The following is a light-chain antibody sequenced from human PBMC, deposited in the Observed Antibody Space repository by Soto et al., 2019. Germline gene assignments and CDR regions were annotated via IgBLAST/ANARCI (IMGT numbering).Light chain of an antibody. CDR2: DVT. V-gene: IGLV2-14*03. CDR3: SSIRDGNTLVV. CDR1: SSDVGLYNY. Sequence: QSALTQPASVSGSPGQSITISCTGTSSDVGLYNYVSWYQQHPGKAPKLLIYDVTNRPSGVSNRFSGSKSGNTASLTISGLQAEDEADYYCSSIRDGNTLVVFGGGTKLTVL. J-gene: IGLJ2*01.